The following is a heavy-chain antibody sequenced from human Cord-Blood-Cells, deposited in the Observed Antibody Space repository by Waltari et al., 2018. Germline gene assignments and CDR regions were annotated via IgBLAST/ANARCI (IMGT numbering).Heavy chain of an antibody. D-gene: IGHD3-10*01. CDR3: ASRAQLGQGGAFDI. V-gene: IGHV4-59*01. CDR2: IYYSGST. CDR1: GGSISSYY. J-gene: IGHJ3*02. Sequence: QVQLQESGPGLVKPSETLSLTCTVSGGSISSYYWSWIRQPPGKGLEWIGYIYYSGSTNYNPPLKSRVTISVDTSKNQFSLKLSSVTAADTAVYYCASRAQLGQGGAFDIWGQGTMVTVSS.